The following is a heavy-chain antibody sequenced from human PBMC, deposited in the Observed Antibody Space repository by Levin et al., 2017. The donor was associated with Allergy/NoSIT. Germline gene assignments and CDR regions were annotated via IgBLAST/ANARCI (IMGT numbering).Heavy chain of an antibody. D-gene: IGHD3-10*01. CDR1: GNIFTGYW. V-gene: IGHV5-51*01. J-gene: IGHJ3*02. CDR3: ARQRSGGAFDI. CDR2: IYPDNSQT. Sequence: LGESLKISCKGSGNIFTGYWIGWVRQMPGKGLEWMGIIYPDNSQTNYSPSFQGQVSISADKSISTAYLQWGSLKASDTAMYYCARQRSGGAFDIWGQGTMVTVSS.